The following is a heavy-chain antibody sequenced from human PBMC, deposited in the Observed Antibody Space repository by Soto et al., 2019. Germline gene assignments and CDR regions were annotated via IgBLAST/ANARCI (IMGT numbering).Heavy chain of an antibody. D-gene: IGHD2-2*01. V-gene: IGHV3-48*01. CDR1: GFTFSSYS. CDR2: ISSSSSTI. Sequence: EVQLVESGGGLVQPGGSLRLSCAASGFTFSSYSMNWVRQAPGKGLEWVSYISSSSSTIYYADSVKGRFTISRDNAKNSLYLQMNRLRAEDTAVYYCARDRDCSSTSCYPNWFDPWGQGTLVTVSS. J-gene: IGHJ5*02. CDR3: ARDRDCSSTSCYPNWFDP.